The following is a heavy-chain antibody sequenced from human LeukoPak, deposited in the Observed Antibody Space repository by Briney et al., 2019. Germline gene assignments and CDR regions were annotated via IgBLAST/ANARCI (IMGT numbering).Heavy chain of an antibody. J-gene: IGHJ4*02. CDR1: GYSFTNQW. V-gene: IGHV5-51*01. Sequence: GESLKISCKGSGYSFTNQWIGWVRQMPGKGLEWMGIIYPGDSDTRYSPSFQGQVTISADKSISTAYLQWSSLKASDTAMYYCARRMVRGVISPYYFDYWGQGTLVTVSS. CDR3: ARRMVRGVISPYYFDY. CDR2: IYPGDSDT. D-gene: IGHD3-10*01.